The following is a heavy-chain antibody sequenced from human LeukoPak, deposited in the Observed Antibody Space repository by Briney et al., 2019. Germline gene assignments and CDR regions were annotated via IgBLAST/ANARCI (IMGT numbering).Heavy chain of an antibody. V-gene: IGHV3-33*01. Sequence: GGSLRLSCAASGFTFSSYGMHWVRQAPGKGLEWVAVIWYDRSNKYYADSVKGRFTISRDNSKNTLYLQMNSLRAEDTAVYYCARDRGGSYIMDYWGQGTLVSVSS. CDR3: ARDRGGSYIMDY. D-gene: IGHD1-26*01. J-gene: IGHJ4*02. CDR1: GFTFSSYG. CDR2: IWYDRSNK.